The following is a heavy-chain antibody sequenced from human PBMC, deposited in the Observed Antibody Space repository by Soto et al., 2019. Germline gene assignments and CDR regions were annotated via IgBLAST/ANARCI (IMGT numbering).Heavy chain of an antibody. D-gene: IGHD3-22*01. CDR1: GYTFTRSG. V-gene: IGHV1-18*01. Sequence: ASVKVSCQASGYTFTRSGISWVRQAPGQGPEWMGWISSYNGDTNYAQTFQGRVTMTTDTSTSTAYMELSSLRSEDTAVYYCAREGYYDSSGYQHRSTYSFDYWGQGTLVTVSS. J-gene: IGHJ4*02. CDR2: ISSYNGDT. CDR3: AREGYYDSSGYQHRSTYSFDY.